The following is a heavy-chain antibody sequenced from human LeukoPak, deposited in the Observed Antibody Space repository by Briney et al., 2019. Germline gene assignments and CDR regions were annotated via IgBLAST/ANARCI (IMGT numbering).Heavy chain of an antibody. Sequence: GGSLRLSCAASGFTFSSYGMHWVRQAPGKGLEWVAIISYDGSNKYYVDSVKGRFTISRDNSKNTLYLQMNSLTAEDAAVYYCAKEAWTKGYYYYYMDVWGKGTTVTVSS. D-gene: IGHD1-1*01. V-gene: IGHV3-30*18. CDR2: ISYDGSNK. CDR3: AKEAWTKGYYYYYMDV. J-gene: IGHJ6*03. CDR1: GFTFSSYG.